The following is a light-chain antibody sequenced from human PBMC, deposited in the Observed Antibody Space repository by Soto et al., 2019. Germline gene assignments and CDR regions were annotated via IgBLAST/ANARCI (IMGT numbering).Light chain of an antibody. CDR1: QSLLHITGETF. CDR3: MQSTQLPPT. CDR2: EVS. Sequence: DVVMTQTPLSLSVDPGQPASISCKSSQSLLHITGETFLFWYLQKPCQSPQLLLYEVSTRVSGVPDRFSGSGSGTDFTLEISRVETDDVGIYYCMQSTQLPPTFGQGTRLGIE. V-gene: IGKV2D-29*02. J-gene: IGKJ5*01.